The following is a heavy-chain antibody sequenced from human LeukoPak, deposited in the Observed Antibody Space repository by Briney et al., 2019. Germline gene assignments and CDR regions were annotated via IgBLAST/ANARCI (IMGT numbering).Heavy chain of an antibody. Sequence: SDTLSLTCTVSGGSISSHYWSWIRQPQGKGLEWIGYMFYSGSTNYNPSLKSRVTISADTSKNQFTLKLSSVTAADTAVYYCARICGGDCSYDAFDIWGQGTMVTVSS. J-gene: IGHJ3*02. CDR2: MFYSGST. CDR1: GGSISSHY. V-gene: IGHV4-59*07. CDR3: ARICGGDCSYDAFDI. D-gene: IGHD2-21*02.